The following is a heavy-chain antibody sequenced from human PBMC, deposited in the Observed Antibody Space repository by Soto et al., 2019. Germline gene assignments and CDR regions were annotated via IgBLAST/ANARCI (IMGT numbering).Heavy chain of an antibody. V-gene: IGHV4-59*08. D-gene: IGHD3-3*01. CDR3: ALTSGDFWSGFDYYYYMDV. CDR2: IYYSGST. CDR1: GGSISSYY. Sequence: PSETLSLTCTVSGGSISSYYWSWIRQPPGKGLEWIGYIYYSGSTNYNPSLKSRVTISVDTSKNQFSLKLSSVTAADTAVYYCALTSGDFWSGFDYYYYMDVWGKGTTVTVSS. J-gene: IGHJ6*03.